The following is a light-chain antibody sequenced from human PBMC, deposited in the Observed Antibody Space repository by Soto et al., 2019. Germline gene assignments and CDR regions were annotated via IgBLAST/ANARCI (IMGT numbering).Light chain of an antibody. CDR2: AAS. V-gene: IGKV1-39*01. CDR3: QQRSNWPIT. J-gene: IGKJ5*01. Sequence: DIQMTQAPSSLPASVGDRVTITCRASQTIGNYLNLYQQRPGKAPNLLISAASTLQSGVPSRFSGSGSGTDFTLTISSLEPEDFAVYYCQQRSNWPITFGQGTRLEIK. CDR1: QTIGNY.